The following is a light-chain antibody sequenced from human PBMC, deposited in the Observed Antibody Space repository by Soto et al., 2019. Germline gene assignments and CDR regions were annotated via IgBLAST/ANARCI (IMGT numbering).Light chain of an antibody. Sequence: DIVMTQSPDSLAVSLGERATIHCQSSQSVLYSSNKKNDFAWYQQKPGQPPKLLIYWASTRESGVPDRFSGSRSGTSFTLTISSPQAEDVAVYFCQQYYNTPYTFGQGTKLEIK. CDR2: WAS. CDR3: QQYYNTPYT. V-gene: IGKV4-1*01. J-gene: IGKJ2*01. CDR1: QSVLYSSNKKND.